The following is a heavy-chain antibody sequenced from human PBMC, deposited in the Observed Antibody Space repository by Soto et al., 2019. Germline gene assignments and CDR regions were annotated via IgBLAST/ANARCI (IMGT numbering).Heavy chain of an antibody. Sequence: TLSLTCTVSGGSISSGGYYWSWIRQHPGKGLEWIGYIYYSGSTYYNPSLKSRVTISVDTSKNQFSLKLSSVTAADTAVYYCARETLKVFQVDPGACAFDIWGQGTMVTVSS. CDR2: IYYSGST. D-gene: IGHD2-15*01. CDR3: ARETLKVFQVDPGACAFDI. J-gene: IGHJ3*02. V-gene: IGHV4-31*03. CDR1: GGSISSGGYY.